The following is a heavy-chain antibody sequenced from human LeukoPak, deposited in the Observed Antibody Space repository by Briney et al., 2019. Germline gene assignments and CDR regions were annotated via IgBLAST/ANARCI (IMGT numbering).Heavy chain of an antibody. V-gene: IGHV3-74*01. CDR3: ATYYYDSSGYYGFDY. J-gene: IGHJ4*02. CDR2: INSDGSST. Sequence: GGSLRLSCAASGFTFSSYSMNWVRQAPGKGLVWVSRINSDGSSTSYADSVKGRFTISRDNAKNTLYLQMNSLRAEDTAVYYCATYYYDSSGYYGFDYWGQGTLVTVSS. D-gene: IGHD3-22*01. CDR1: GFTFSSYS.